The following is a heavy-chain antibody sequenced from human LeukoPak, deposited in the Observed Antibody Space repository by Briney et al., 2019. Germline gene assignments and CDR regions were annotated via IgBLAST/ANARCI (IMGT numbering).Heavy chain of an antibody. V-gene: IGHV4-61*02. CDR3: ARSPPTRRASVYYFDY. CDR1: GGSISSGSYY. Sequence: SETLSLTCTVSGGSISSGSYYWSWIRQPAGKGLEWIGRIYTSGSTNYNPSLKSRVTISVVTSKNQFSLKLSSVTAADTAVYYCARSPPTRRASVYYFDYWGQGTLVTVSS. J-gene: IGHJ4*02. CDR2: IYTSGST. D-gene: IGHD2-8*01.